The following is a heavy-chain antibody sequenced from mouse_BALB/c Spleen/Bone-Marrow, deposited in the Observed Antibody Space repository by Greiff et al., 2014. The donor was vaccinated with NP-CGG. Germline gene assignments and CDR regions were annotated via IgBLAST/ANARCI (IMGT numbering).Heavy chain of an antibody. Sequence: EVKVEESGPDLVKPSQSLSLTRTVTGYSITSDYSWHWIRQFPGNKLEWMGYIHYSGTTVYNPSLKSRISITRDTSNNQFFLQLNSVTTEDTATYYCARFAGTPYTMDYWGQGTSVTVSS. V-gene: IGHV3-1*02. J-gene: IGHJ4*01. D-gene: IGHD4-1*01. CDR2: IHYSGTT. CDR3: ARFAGTPYTMDY. CDR1: GYSITSDYS.